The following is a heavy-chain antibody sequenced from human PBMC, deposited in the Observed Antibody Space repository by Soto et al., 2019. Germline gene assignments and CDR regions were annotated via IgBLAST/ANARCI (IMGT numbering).Heavy chain of an antibody. J-gene: IGHJ4*02. CDR1: GGTFSSYA. CDR3: ARGIWTMTRRAYYHDK. Sequence: ASVKVSCKASGGTFSSYAISWVRQAPGQGLEWMGGIIPIFGTANYAQKFQGRVTITADESTSTAYMELSSLRSEDTAVYYCARGIWTMTRRAYYHDKWGQGTLVTVSS. CDR2: IIPIFGTA. D-gene: IGHD3-22*01. V-gene: IGHV1-69*13.